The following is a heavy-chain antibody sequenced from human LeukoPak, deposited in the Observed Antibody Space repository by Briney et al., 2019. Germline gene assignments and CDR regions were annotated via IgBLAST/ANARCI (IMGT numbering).Heavy chain of an antibody. Sequence: GGSLRLSCAASGFAFSSYAMRWVRQAPGKGLEWVSSISGSGDRRDSSDSVKGRFTISRDNSKNTLYLEMYSLRAEDTAVYYCAKDRGHCTNGVCHNYYYMDVWGKGTTVTVSS. J-gene: IGHJ6*03. CDR2: ISGSGDRR. CDR3: AKDRGHCTNGVCHNYYYMDV. V-gene: IGHV3-23*01. D-gene: IGHD2-8*01. CDR1: GFAFSSYA.